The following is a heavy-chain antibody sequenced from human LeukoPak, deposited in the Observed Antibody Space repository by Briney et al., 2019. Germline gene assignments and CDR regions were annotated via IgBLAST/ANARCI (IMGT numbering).Heavy chain of an antibody. V-gene: IGHV1-69*01. CDR2: IIPIFGTA. Sequence: SVKVSCKASGGTFSSYAISWVRQAPGQGLEWMGGIIPIFGTANYAQKFQGRVTITADESTSTAYMELSSLRSEDTAVYYCASGVTTVTIDAFDIWGQGTMVTVSS. CDR1: GGTFSSYA. CDR3: ASGVTTVTIDAFDI. D-gene: IGHD4-17*01. J-gene: IGHJ3*02.